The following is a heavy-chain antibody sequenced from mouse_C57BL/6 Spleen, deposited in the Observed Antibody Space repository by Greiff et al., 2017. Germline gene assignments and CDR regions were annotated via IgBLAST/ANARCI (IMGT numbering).Heavy chain of an antibody. V-gene: IGHV5-4*03. CDR3: ARVNGPYAMDY. CDR2: ISDGGSYT. Sequence: EVKLMESGGGLVKPGGSLKLSCAASGFTFSSYAMSWVRQTPEKRLEWVATISDGGSYTYYPDNVKGRFTISRDNAKNNLYLQMSHLKSEDTAMYYCARVNGPYAMDYWGQGTSVTVSS. J-gene: IGHJ4*01. CDR1: GFTFSSYA.